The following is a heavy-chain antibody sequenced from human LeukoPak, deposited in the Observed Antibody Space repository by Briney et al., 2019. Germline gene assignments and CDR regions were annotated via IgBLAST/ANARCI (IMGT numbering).Heavy chain of an antibody. Sequence: PGGSLRLSCAASGFTFSSYGMHWVRQAPGKGLEWVADISYDGSNQYFADSVKGRFTISRDNSKNTLYLQMNSLRAGDTAVYYCAKGLFDYGGFSDFFDYWGQGSLVTVSS. D-gene: IGHD4-23*01. J-gene: IGHJ4*02. V-gene: IGHV3-30*18. CDR3: AKGLFDYGGFSDFFDY. CDR1: GFTFSSYG. CDR2: ISYDGSNQ.